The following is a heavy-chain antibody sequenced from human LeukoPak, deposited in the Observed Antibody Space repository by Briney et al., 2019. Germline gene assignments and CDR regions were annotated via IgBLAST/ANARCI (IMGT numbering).Heavy chain of an antibody. CDR2: IYYSGST. CDR1: GVSISTFY. V-gene: IGHV4-59*01. CDR3: ARDRDIGTYYYYYGMDV. D-gene: IGHD1-26*01. J-gene: IGHJ6*02. Sequence: SETLSLTCTVSGVSISTFYWSWIRQHPGKGLEWIGYIYYSGSTNYNPSLKSRLTISVDTSKNQFSLKLSSVTAADTAVYYCARDRDIGTYYYYYGMDVWGQGTTVTVSS.